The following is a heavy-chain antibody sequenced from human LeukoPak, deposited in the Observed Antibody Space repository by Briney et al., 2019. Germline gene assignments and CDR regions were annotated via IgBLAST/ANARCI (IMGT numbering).Heavy chain of an antibody. V-gene: IGHV1-69*05. Sequence: SVKVSCKASGGTFSSYAISWVRQAPGQGLEWMGRSIPIFGTANYAQKFQGRVTITTDESTSTAYMELSSLRSEDTAVYYCARGGTGTTSDYWGQGTLVTVSS. CDR1: GGTFSSYA. CDR3: ARGGTGTTSDY. J-gene: IGHJ4*02. D-gene: IGHD1-7*01. CDR2: SIPIFGTA.